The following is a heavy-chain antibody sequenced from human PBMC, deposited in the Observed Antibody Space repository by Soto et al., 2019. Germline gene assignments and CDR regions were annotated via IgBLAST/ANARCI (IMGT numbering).Heavy chain of an antibody. Sequence: PSETLSLTCAVYGGSFSGYYWSWIRKPPGKGLEWIGEINHSGSTNYNPSLKSRVTISVDTSKNQFSLKLSSVTAADTAVYYCARVPWGYYYYYYMDVWGKGTTVTVSS. CDR2: INHSGST. D-gene: IGHD3-16*01. J-gene: IGHJ6*03. CDR1: GGSFSGYY. V-gene: IGHV4-34*01. CDR3: ARVPWGYYYYYYMDV.